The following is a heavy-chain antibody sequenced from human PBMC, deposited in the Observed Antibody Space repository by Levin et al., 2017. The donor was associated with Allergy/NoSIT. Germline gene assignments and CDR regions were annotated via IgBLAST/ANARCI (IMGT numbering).Heavy chain of an antibody. V-gene: IGHV3-30*18. CDR3: ANNATSTGWYFSD. D-gene: IGHD6-13*01. Sequence: LSLTCVGSGYIFSGYDMHWVRQAPGKGLEWVAVISYNGKYYADSVKGRFTVSRDNAKNTAYLEMNSLRADDTAVYYCANNATSTGWYFSDWGQGTLVTVSS. J-gene: IGHJ4*02. CDR2: ISYNGK. CDR1: GYIFSGYD.